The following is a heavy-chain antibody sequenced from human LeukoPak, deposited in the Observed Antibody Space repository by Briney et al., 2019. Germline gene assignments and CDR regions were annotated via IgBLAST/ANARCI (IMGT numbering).Heavy chain of an antibody. J-gene: IGHJ3*02. D-gene: IGHD4-11*01. CDR2: IYYTGAT. CDR3: ARDRRESSKPNDAFDI. V-gene: IGHV4-38-2*02. CDR1: GYSISSGYH. Sequence: PSETLSLTCAVSGYSISSGYHWAWIRQSPGKGLEWIGYIYYTGATYYNPSLESRVTISIDTSKRQLSLELRSVTAADSAVYFCARDRRESSKPNDAFDIWGQGTMVTVSA.